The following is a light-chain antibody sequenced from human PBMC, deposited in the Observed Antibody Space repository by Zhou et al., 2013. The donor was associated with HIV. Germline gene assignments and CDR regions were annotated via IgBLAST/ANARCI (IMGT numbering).Light chain of an antibody. CDR2: GVS. Sequence: EIVLTQSPGTLSLSPGERATLSCRASQSVSNSYLAWYQQTPGQAPRLLIYGVSTRATGIPDRFSGSGSGTDFTLTISSLQPEDFAVYYCQQRSTWPRTLTFGGGT. J-gene: IGKJ4*01. V-gene: IGKV3D-20*02. CDR1: QSVSNSY. CDR3: QQRSTWPRTLT.